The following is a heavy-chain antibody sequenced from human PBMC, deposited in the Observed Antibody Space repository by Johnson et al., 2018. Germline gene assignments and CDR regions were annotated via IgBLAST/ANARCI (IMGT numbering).Heavy chain of an antibody. V-gene: IGHV4-59*12. Sequence: VQLVESGPGLVKPSETLSLTCSVSGDSISYYFWTWIRQSAGKGLEWIGYIASSGSSDYNPSLKSRVTISVETSKNQSSLRLRSVTAAETALYFWAGEVVGATHGMDVWGQGTMVTVSS. CDR1: GDSISYYF. D-gene: IGHD1-26*01. J-gene: IGHJ6*02. CDR2: IASSGSS. CDR3: AGEVVGATHGMDV.